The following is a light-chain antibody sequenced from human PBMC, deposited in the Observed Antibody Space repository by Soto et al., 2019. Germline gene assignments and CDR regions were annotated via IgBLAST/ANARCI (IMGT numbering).Light chain of an antibody. Sequence: QSVLTQPASVSGSPGQSITISCTGTYNDIGGYDLVSWYQQYPGKAPRLIIYEASKRPSGVSDRFSGSKSGNTTSLTISALQPEDEADYSCCSFAGGATFVFGGGTKLTV. J-gene: IGLJ2*01. V-gene: IGLV2-23*02. CDR2: EAS. CDR3: CSFAGGATFV. CDR1: YNDIGGYDL.